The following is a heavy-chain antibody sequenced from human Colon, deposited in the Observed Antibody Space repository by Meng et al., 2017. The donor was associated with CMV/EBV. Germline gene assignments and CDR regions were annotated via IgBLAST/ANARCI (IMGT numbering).Heavy chain of an antibody. D-gene: IGHD2-21*01. CDR2: ISASGAT. V-gene: IGHV4-39*07. Sequence: SETLSLTCTVSGVSITSSDYYWVWVRQPPGKGLEWIGSISASGATYKNPSLKSRVTISVDTSKNQFSLNLRSVTAADTAIFYCARGLRPITSSGVPQNDPRDFWGQGMSVTVSS. J-gene: IGHJ4*02. CDR1: GVSITSSDYY. CDR3: ARGLRPITSSGVPQNDPRDF.